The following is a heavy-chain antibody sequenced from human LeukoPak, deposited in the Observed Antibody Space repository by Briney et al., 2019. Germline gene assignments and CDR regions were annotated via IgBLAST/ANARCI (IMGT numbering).Heavy chain of an antibody. J-gene: IGHJ4*02. V-gene: IGHV3-7*01. CDR3: ASEPGYDSSGYPGDY. CDR2: IKQDGSEK. Sequence: GGSLRLSCAASGFTFSSYWMSWVRQAPGTGLEWVANIKQDGSEKYYVDSVKGRFTISRDNAKNSLYLQMNSLRAEDTAVYYCASEPGYDSSGYPGDYWGQGTLVTVSS. D-gene: IGHD3-22*01. CDR1: GFTFSSYW.